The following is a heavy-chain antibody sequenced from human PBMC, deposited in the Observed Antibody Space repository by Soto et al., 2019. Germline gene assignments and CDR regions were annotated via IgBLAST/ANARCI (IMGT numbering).Heavy chain of an antibody. CDR1: GFTFNNHG. V-gene: IGHV3-30*18. CDR2: IGNDGSAK. D-gene: IGHD2-15*01. Sequence: QGQLVESGGGVVQPGTSLRLSCAGSGFTFNNHGVHWVRQPPGKGLEWVSVIGNDGSAKYYADSVKGRFTLSRDNSKKTVFLQMNSLRDEDTAVYYCAKEISVVAGPWFFDLWGRGTVVTVYS. J-gene: IGHJ2*01. CDR3: AKEISVVAGPWFFDL.